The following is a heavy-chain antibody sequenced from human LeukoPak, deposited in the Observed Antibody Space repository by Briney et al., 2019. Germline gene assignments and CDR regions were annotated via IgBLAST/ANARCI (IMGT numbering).Heavy chain of an antibody. CDR3: AREIMITFGGVIPTPY. Sequence: PGGSLRLSCAASGFTVSSNYMSWVRQAPGKGLEWVSVIYSGGSTYYADSVKGRFTIPRDNSKNTLYLQMNSLRAEDTAVYYCAREIMITFGGVIPTPYWGQGTLVTVSS. V-gene: IGHV3-66*02. CDR2: IYSGGST. J-gene: IGHJ4*02. CDR1: GFTVSSNY. D-gene: IGHD3-16*02.